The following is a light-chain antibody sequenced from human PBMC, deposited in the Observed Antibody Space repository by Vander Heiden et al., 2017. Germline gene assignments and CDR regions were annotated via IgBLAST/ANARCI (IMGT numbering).Light chain of an antibody. CDR1: QAISSY. Sequence: IQFTQSPSSLSASVGDRLTLPCRACQAISSYLAWYQQKPGKAPKLLIYAASTWQRGVPARFSGSGSGTDFTLNISSLEPEDFATYYCQQFKSYPWTFGQGTKVEIK. CDR3: QQFKSYPWT. V-gene: IGKV1-9*01. J-gene: IGKJ1*01. CDR2: AAS.